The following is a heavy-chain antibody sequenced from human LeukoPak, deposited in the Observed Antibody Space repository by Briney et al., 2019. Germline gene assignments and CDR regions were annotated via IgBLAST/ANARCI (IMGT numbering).Heavy chain of an antibody. J-gene: IGHJ4*02. D-gene: IGHD6-13*01. CDR3: ASRGWSSWD. CDR1: GGSFSGYY. CDR2: INHSGST. V-gene: IGHV4-34*01. Sequence: KPSETLSLTCAVYGGSFSGYYWSWLRQPPGKGLEWIGEINHSGSTNYNPSLKSRVTISVDTSKNQFSLKLSPVTAADTAVYYCASRGWSSWDWGQGTLVTVSS.